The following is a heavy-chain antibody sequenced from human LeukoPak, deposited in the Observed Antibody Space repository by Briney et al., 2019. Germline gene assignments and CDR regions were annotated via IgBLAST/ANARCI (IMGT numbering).Heavy chain of an antibody. D-gene: IGHD3-3*02. CDR3: ARVVQPHTTFSFDY. Sequence: GGSLRLSCAASGFTFSNAWMSWVRQAPGKGLEWVGRIKGKTDGGTTDYAAPVKGRFTISRDDSKNTLYLQMNSLKTEDTAVYYCARVVQPHTTFSFDYWGQGTLVTVSS. CDR2: IKGKTDGGTT. CDR1: GFTFSNAW. V-gene: IGHV3-15*01. J-gene: IGHJ4*02.